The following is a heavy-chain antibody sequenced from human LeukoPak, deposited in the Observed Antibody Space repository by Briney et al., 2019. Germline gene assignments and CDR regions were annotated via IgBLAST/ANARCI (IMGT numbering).Heavy chain of an antibody. CDR1: GGSISSSSYY. J-gene: IGHJ4*02. D-gene: IGHD2-2*01. V-gene: IGHV4-39*07. CDR3: ARVKDRGSAAMLDY. Sequence: SETLSLTCTVSGGSISSSSYYWGWIRQPPGEGLEWIGSIYYSGSTNYNPSLKSRVTISVDTSKNQFSLKLSSVTAADTAVYYCARVKDRGSAAMLDYWGQGTLVTVSS. CDR2: IYYSGST.